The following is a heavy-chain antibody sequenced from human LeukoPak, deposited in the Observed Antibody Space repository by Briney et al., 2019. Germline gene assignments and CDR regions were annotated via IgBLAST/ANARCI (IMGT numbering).Heavy chain of an antibody. D-gene: IGHD6-6*01. J-gene: IGHJ4*02. Sequence: SETLSLTCTVSGGSISSYFWSWIRQPPGKGLEWIGYIYYSGSTNYNPSLKSRVTISVDTSKNQSSLKLSSVTAADTAVYYCARAVGSVAARPLFDYWGQGTLVTVSS. V-gene: IGHV4-59*01. CDR2: IYYSGST. CDR3: ARAVGSVAARPLFDY. CDR1: GGSISSYF.